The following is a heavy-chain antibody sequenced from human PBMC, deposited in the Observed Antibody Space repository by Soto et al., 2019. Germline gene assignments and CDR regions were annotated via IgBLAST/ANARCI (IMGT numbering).Heavy chain of an antibody. J-gene: IGHJ5*02. CDR3: ARGLRWWHMPGGKNCFDP. V-gene: IGHV3-30-3*01. Sequence: GGSLRLSCAASGFTFSSYAMHWVRQAPGKGLEWVAVISYDGSNKYYADSVKGRFTISRDNSKNTLYLQMNSLRAEDTAVYYCARGLRWWHMPGGKNCFDPWGQGTLVTVSS. CDR2: ISYDGSNK. D-gene: IGHD4-17*01. CDR1: GFTFSSYA.